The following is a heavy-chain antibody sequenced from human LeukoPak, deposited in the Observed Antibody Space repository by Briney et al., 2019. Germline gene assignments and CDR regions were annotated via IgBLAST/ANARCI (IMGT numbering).Heavy chain of an antibody. D-gene: IGHD6-13*01. CDR3: AKDHGLGSSWLNWFDP. CDR1: GFTFSSYV. Sequence: HSGGSLRLSCATSGFTFSSYVMSWVRQAPGKGLEWVSAISGSGGSTYYADSVKGRFTISRVNSKNTLYLQMNSLRAEDTAVYYCAKDHGLGSSWLNWFDPWGQGTLVTVSS. CDR2: ISGSGGST. V-gene: IGHV3-23*01. J-gene: IGHJ5*02.